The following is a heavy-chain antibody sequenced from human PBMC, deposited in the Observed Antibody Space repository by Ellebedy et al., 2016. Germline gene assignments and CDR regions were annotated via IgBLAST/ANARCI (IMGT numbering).Heavy chain of an antibody. J-gene: IGHJ4*02. D-gene: IGHD2-8*01. CDR2: INSDGSST. V-gene: IGHV3-74*01. CDR1: GFTFSTYW. Sequence: GGSLRLSXAASGFTFSTYWMHWVRQAPGKGLVWVSRINSDGSSTSYPDSVKGRFTISRDNAENTLYLQMNSLRAEDTAVYYCVRDNGDRAFDYWGQGTLVTVSS. CDR3: VRDNGDRAFDY.